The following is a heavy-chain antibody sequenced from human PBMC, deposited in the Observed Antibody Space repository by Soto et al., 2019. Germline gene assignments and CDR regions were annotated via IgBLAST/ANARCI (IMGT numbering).Heavy chain of an antibody. CDR2: IIPIFGTA. J-gene: IGHJ5*01. CDR1: GCTCSSYA. V-gene: IGHV1-69*13. CDR3: ARDHHGWLDP. Sequence: SGKVSCKASGCTCSSYAISWVRQAPGQGLEWMGGIIPIFGTANYAQKFQGRVTITADESTSTAYMELSSLSSADTAVYYCARDHHGWLDPWDQGTLFTVFS.